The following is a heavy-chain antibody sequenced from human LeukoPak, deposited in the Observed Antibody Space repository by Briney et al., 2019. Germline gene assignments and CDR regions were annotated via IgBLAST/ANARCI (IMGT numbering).Heavy chain of an antibody. CDR2: IYTSGST. CDR3: ARDRDSSGYYDAFDM. CDR1: RGSMSSYY. D-gene: IGHD6-19*01. J-gene: IGHJ3*02. V-gene: IGHV4-4*07. Sequence: PSETLSLTCTVSRGSMSSYYWAWIRQPAGKGLEWIGRIYTSGSTNYNPSLKSRVTMSVDTSKNQFSLKLSSVTAADTAVYYCARDRDSSGYYDAFDMWGQRTMVTVSS.